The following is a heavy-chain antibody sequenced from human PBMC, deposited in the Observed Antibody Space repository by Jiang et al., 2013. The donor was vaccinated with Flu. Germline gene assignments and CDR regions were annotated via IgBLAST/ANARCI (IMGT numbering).Heavy chain of an antibody. J-gene: IGHJ6*04. Sequence: AQGLVKPSETLSLTCTVSGGSISSYYWSWIRQPPGKGLEWIGYIYYSGSTNYNPSLKSRVTISVDTSKNQFSLKLSSVTAADTAVYYCARDRPVRGSYYYGMDVWGKGTTVTVSS. CDR1: GGSISSYY. CDR2: IYYSGST. D-gene: IGHD1-26*01. V-gene: IGHV4-59*01. CDR3: ARDRPVRGSYYYGMDV.